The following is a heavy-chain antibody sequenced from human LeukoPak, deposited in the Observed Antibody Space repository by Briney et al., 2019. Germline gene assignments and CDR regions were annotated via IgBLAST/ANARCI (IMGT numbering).Heavy chain of an antibody. V-gene: IGHV4-59*01. CDR2: IYYSGST. CDR1: GGSISSYY. Sequence: PSETPSLTCTVSGGSISSYYWSWIRQPPGKGLEWIGYIYYSGSTNYNPSLKSRVTILVDTSKNQFSLKLSSVTTADTAVYYCARASIAPGYYYGMDVWGQGTTVTVSS. D-gene: IGHD6-13*01. J-gene: IGHJ6*02. CDR3: ARASIAPGYYYGMDV.